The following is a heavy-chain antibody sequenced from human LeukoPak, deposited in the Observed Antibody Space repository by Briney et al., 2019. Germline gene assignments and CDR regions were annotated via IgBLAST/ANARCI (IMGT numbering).Heavy chain of an antibody. CDR1: GFTFSSYSMN. J-gene: IGHJ4*02. D-gene: IGHD1-1*01. V-gene: IGHV4-59*04. CDR2: MYYSGST. CDR3: ARGINWPPQDYFDF. Sequence: PGGSLRLSCAASGFTFSSYSMNWVRQAPGKGLEWIGNMYYSGSTYYNPSLKSRVTISIDASNNQFSLKLSSLTAADTAVYYCARGINWPPQDYFDFWGQGIMVTVSS.